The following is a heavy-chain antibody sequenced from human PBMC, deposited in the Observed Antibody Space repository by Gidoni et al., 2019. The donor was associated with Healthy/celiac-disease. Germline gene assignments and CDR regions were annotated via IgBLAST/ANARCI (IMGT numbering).Heavy chain of an antibody. J-gene: IGHJ4*02. V-gene: IGHV3-23*01. CDR2: ISGSGGSK. Sequence: EVQLLESGGGLVQPGGSLRLSCAASGFTFSSYAMSWVRQAPGKGLEWVSAISGSGGSKYYADSVKGRFTISRDNSKNTLYLQMNSLRAEDTAVYYCAKDPCSGGSCYSDYWGQGTLVTVSS. CDR3: AKDPCSGGSCYSDY. D-gene: IGHD2-15*01. CDR1: GFTFSSYA.